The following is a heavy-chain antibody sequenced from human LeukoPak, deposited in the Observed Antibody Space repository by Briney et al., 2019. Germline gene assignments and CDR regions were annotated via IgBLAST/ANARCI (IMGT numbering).Heavy chain of an antibody. D-gene: IGHD2/OR15-2a*01. CDR1: GYTFSNYD. V-gene: IGHV1-8*01. CDR2: MNPNSGNT. CDR3: ARDDYLSVAGF. J-gene: IGHJ4*02. Sequence: GASVKVSCKASGYTFSNYDINWVRQATGQGLEWMGWMNPNSGNTGYAQKFQGRVTMTRNTSISTAYMELSTLRSEDTAVYYCARDDYLSVAGFWGQGTLVTVSS.